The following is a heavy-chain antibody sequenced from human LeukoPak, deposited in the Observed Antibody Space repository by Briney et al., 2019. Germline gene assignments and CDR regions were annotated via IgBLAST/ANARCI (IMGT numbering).Heavy chain of an antibody. CDR2: INHSGST. V-gene: IGHV4-34*01. CDR3: ARGGGYSGYMDY. D-gene: IGHD5-12*01. J-gene: IGHJ4*02. Sequence: SETLSLTCAVYGGSFSGYYWSWIRQPPGKGLEWIGEINHSGSTNYNPSLKSRVTISVDTSKNQLSLKLSSVTAADTAVYYCARGGGYSGYMDYWGQGTLVTVSS. CDR1: GGSFSGYY.